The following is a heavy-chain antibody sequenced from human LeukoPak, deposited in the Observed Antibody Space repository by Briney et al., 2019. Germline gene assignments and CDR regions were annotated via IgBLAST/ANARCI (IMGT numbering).Heavy chain of an antibody. D-gene: IGHD3/OR15-3a*01. CDR1: GVSFSSYY. CDR3: ARVILFGRTGYYFDY. J-gene: IGHJ4*02. Sequence: KPSETLSLTCTVSGVSFSSYYWSWLRQPPGKGLEWIGYIYYSGSTNYNPSLKSRVTISVDTSKNQFSLKLTSVTAADTAVYYCARVILFGRTGYYFDYWGQGTLVTVSS. V-gene: IGHV4-59*01. CDR2: IYYSGST.